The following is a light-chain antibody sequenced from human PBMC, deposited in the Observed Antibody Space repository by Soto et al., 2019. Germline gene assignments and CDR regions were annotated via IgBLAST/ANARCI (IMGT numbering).Light chain of an antibody. V-gene: IGLV2-23*02. CDR3: CSYAGISTWV. Sequence: QSVLTQPASVSGSPGQSIAISCTGTISDVGSYNLVSWYQQHPGKAPKLMIYEVNKRPSGVSNRFSGSKSGNTASLTISGLQAEDEADYYCCSYAGISTWVFGGGTKLTVL. CDR1: ISDVGSYNL. J-gene: IGLJ3*02. CDR2: EVN.